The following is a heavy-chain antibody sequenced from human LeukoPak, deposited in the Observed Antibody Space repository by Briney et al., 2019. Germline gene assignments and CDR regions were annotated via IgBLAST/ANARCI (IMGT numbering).Heavy chain of an antibody. CDR1: GGTFSSYT. D-gene: IGHD2-8*01. V-gene: IGHV1-69*02. J-gene: IGHJ4*02. Sequence: SAKVSCKASGGTFSSYTISWVRQAPGQGLEWMGRIIPILGIANYAQKFQGRVTITADKSTSTAYMELSSLRSEDTAVYYCARVKGVGWYFNYWGQGTLVTVSS. CDR3: ARVKGVGWYFNY. CDR2: IIPILGIA.